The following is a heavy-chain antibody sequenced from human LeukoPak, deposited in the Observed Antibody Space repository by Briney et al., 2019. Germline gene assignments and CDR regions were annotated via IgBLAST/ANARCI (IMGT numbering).Heavy chain of an antibody. CDR2: IYWDDDK. Sequence: SGPTLANPTQTLTLTCTFSGFSLSTSGVGVGWIRQPPGKALEWLALIYWDDDKRYSPSLKSRLTITKDTSKNQVVLTMTNMDPVDTATYYCAHTPRLFTLTMVRGVMGGFDIWGQGTMVTVSS. CDR1: GFSLSTSGVG. J-gene: IGHJ3*02. V-gene: IGHV2-5*02. D-gene: IGHD3-10*01. CDR3: AHTPRLFTLTMVRGVMGGFDI.